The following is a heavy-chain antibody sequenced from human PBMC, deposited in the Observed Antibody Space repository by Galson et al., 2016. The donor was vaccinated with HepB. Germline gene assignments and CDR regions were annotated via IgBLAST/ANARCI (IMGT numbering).Heavy chain of an antibody. Sequence: SVKVSCKASGGILSSHDMSWVRQAPGQGLDWMGIINPRGGSTSNAQKFQGRVTMTRDTSTSTVYMELSSLRSEDTAVYYCARDQDRVLWFGELVSNADYHYYGMDVWGQGTTVTVSS. CDR3: ARDQDRVLWFGELVSNADYHYYGMDV. CDR1: GGILSSHD. J-gene: IGHJ6*02. CDR2: INPRGGST. V-gene: IGHV1-46*01. D-gene: IGHD3-10*01.